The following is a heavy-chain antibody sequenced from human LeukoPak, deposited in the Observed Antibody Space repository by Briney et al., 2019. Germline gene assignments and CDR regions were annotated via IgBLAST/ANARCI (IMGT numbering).Heavy chain of an antibody. J-gene: IGHJ4*02. D-gene: IGHD2-15*01. Sequence: KPSETLSLTCTVSGGSISSYYWSWIRQPPGKGLEWIGYIYYSGSTNYNPSLKSRVTISVDTSKNQFSLKLSSVTAADTAVYYCARGSQSLGYCSGGSCRAKIFDYWGQGTLVTVSS. CDR2: IYYSGST. CDR1: GGSISSYY. CDR3: ARGSQSLGYCSGGSCRAKIFDY. V-gene: IGHV4-59*01.